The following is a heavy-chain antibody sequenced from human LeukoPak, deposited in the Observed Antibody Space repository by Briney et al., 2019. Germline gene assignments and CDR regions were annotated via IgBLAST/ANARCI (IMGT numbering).Heavy chain of an antibody. CDR1: GDTFNRQT. D-gene: IGHD2/OR15-2a*01. V-gene: IGHV1-69*02. J-gene: IGHJ4*01. Sequence: SVKVSCKASGDTFNRQTFTWVRQAPGQGLEWMGRLIPLFDLPTYAQKFQGRVTMKADQSTSTVYMELSSLTSDDTALYYCATVTRGSGEYFGYYLDSWGQGTLVTVSS. CDR2: LIPLFDLP. CDR3: ATVTRGSGEYFGYYLDS.